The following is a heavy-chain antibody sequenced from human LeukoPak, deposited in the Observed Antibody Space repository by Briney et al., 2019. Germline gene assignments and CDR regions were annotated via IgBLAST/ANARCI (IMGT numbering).Heavy chain of an antibody. V-gene: IGHV4-59*01. Sequence: SETLSLTCTVSGGSISSYYWSWIRQPPGKGLEWIGYIYYSGSTNYNPSLKSRVTISVDTSKNQFSLKLSSVTAADTAVYYCARGPGFSGSYSYFNYWGQGTLVTVSS. CDR2: IYYSGST. CDR3: ARGPGFSGSYSYFNY. J-gene: IGHJ4*01. CDR1: GGSISSYY. D-gene: IGHD1-26*01.